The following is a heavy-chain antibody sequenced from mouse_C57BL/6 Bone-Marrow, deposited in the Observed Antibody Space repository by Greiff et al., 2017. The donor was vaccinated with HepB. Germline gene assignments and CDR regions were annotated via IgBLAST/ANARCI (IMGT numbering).Heavy chain of an antibody. CDR3: ARHNDGYWWFAY. D-gene: IGHD2-3*01. CDR2: INSDGGST. CDR1: EYEFPSHD. Sequence: EVKLMESGGGLVQPGESLKLSCESNEYEFPSHDMSWVRKTPEKRLELVAAINSDGGSTYYPDTMERRFIISRDNTTKTLYLQMSSLRSEDTALYYCARHNDGYWWFAYWGQGTLVTVSA. J-gene: IGHJ3*01. V-gene: IGHV5-2*01.